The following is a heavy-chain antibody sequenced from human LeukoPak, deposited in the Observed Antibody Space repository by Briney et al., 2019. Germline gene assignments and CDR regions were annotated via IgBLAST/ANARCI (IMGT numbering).Heavy chain of an antibody. CDR3: AKSLGVGAYTRYKGFDQ. CDR2: ISGSDGST. CDR1: GFTFSSYA. J-gene: IGHJ4*02. Sequence: PGGSLRLSCAASGFTFSSYAMNWVRRAPGKGLEWVSSISGSDGSTYYADFVKGRFTISRDNSKNTLHLQMNSLRAEDTAVYYCAKSLGVGAYTRYKGFDQWGQGTLVTVSS. D-gene: IGHD1-1*01. V-gene: IGHV3-23*01.